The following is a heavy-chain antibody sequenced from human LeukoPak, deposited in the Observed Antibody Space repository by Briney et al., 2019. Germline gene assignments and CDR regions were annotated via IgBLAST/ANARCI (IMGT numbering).Heavy chain of an antibody. CDR3: ARERSRAFDI. D-gene: IGHD4-17*01. V-gene: IGHV3-53*01. CDR1: GFTVSSNY. Sequence: GGSLRLSCAASGFTVSSNYMSWVRQAPGKGLEWVSVIYSGGSTYYADSAKGRFTISRDNSKNTLYLQMNSLRAEDTAVYYCARERSRAFDIWGQGTMVTVSS. J-gene: IGHJ3*02. CDR2: IYSGGST.